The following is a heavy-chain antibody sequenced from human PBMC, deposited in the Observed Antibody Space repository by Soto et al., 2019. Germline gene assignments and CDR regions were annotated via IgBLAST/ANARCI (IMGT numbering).Heavy chain of an antibody. V-gene: IGHV4-39*07. J-gene: IGHJ4*02. CDR2: IYYSGST. Sequence: QSQTLSLTCTVSGGSISSSSYYWGWIRQPPGKGLEWIGSIYYSGSTYYNPSLKSRVTISVDTSKNQFSLKLSSVTAADTAVYYCARIGGIAVADTDYWGQGTLVTVSS. D-gene: IGHD6-19*01. CDR3: ARIGGIAVADTDY. CDR1: GGSISSSSYY.